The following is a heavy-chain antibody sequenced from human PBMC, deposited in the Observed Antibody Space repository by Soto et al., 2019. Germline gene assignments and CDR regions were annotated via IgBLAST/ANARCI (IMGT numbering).Heavy chain of an antibody. CDR3: ARGGRDYVWGSYRYTVGWFDP. Sequence: SETLSLTCSVYGGSFSGYYWSWIRQPPGKWLEWLGEINHSGSTNYNPSLKSRVTISVDTSKNQFSLKLSSVTAADTAVYYCARGGRDYVWGSYRYTVGWFDPWGQGTLVTVSS. CDR1: GGSFSGYY. J-gene: IGHJ5*02. V-gene: IGHV4-34*01. CDR2: INHSGST. D-gene: IGHD3-16*02.